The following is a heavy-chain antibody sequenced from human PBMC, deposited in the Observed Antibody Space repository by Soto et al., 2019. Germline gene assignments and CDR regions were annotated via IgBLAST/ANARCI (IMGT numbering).Heavy chain of an antibody. J-gene: IGHJ4*02. Sequence: QVQLVQSGAEVKKPGSSVKVSCKASGGTFSSYIISWVRQAPGQGPEWMGRIIPIIGIANYAQKFKGTVTITADKSTSTAYMELSSLRCEDTAVYYCARGSGGAFDYWGQGTLVTVSS. V-gene: IGHV1-69*02. CDR1: GGTFSSYI. CDR3: ARGSGGAFDY. D-gene: IGHD1-26*01. CDR2: IIPIIGIA.